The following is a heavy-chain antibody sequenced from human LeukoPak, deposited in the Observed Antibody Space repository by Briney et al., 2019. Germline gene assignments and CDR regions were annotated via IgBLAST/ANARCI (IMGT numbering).Heavy chain of an antibody. V-gene: IGHV4-34*01. CDR2: INHSGST. Sequence: PSETLSLTCAVYGGSFSGYYWSWIRQPPGKGLEWIGEINHSGSTNYNPSLKSRVTISVDTSKNQFSLKLSSVTAADTAVYYCARHRSWFSYYDSSGYYRYFDYWGQGTLVTVSS. D-gene: IGHD3-22*01. CDR3: ARHRSWFSYYDSSGYYRYFDY. CDR1: GGSFSGYY. J-gene: IGHJ4*02.